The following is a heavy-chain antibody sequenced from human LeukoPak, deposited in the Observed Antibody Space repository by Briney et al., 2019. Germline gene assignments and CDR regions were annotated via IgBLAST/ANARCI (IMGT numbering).Heavy chain of an antibody. J-gene: IGHJ4*02. CDR3: ARGNDGYNTRGYNYFDY. Sequence: GASVKVSCKASGGTFTSYAISWVRQAPGQGLEWMGGIIPIFGTANYAQKFQGRVTITTDESTSTAYMELSSLRSEDTAVYYCARGNDGYNTRGYNYFDYWGQGTLVTVSS. CDR1: GGTFTSYA. D-gene: IGHD5-24*01. V-gene: IGHV1-69*05. CDR2: IIPIFGTA.